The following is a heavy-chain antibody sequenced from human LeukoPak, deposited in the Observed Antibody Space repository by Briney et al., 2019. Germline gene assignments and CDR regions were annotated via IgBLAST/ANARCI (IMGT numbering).Heavy chain of an antibody. D-gene: IGHD5-12*01. CDR2: VRYDGSNK. Sequence: GGSLRLSCAASGFTFSSYGMHWVRQAPGKGLEWVAFVRYDGSNKYYADSVKGRFTISRDNSKNTLYLQMNSLRAEDTAVYYCAKGLIVATIGFDYWGQGTLVTVSS. V-gene: IGHV3-30*02. J-gene: IGHJ4*02. CDR1: GFTFSSYG. CDR3: AKGLIVATIGFDY.